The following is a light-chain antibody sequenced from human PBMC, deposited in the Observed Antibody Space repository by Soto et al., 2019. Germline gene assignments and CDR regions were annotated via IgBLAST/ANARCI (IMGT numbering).Light chain of an antibody. Sequence: IQMTQSPSSLSASVGDRVTITCRLSQSISSYLNWYQQKPGKAPKLLIYAASSLQSGVPSRFSGSGSGTDFTLTISSLQPEDFATYYCQQSYSTPPRTFGQGTKVDIK. V-gene: IGKV1-39*01. CDR2: AAS. CDR1: QSISSY. J-gene: IGKJ1*01. CDR3: QQSYSTPPRT.